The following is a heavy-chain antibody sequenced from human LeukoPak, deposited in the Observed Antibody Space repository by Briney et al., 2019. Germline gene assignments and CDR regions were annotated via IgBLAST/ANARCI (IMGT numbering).Heavy chain of an antibody. CDR3: ARQTGSGLFILP. D-gene: IGHD3/OR15-3a*01. Sequence: SETLSLTCTVSGGSISSYYWSWIRQPPGKGLEWIGSIYYRGNSYYNPSLKSRVTISVDTSKNHFSLKLRSVTAADTAVYYCARQTGSGLFILPGGQGTLVTVSS. J-gene: IGHJ4*02. CDR1: GGSISSYY. V-gene: IGHV4-59*04. CDR2: IYYRGNS.